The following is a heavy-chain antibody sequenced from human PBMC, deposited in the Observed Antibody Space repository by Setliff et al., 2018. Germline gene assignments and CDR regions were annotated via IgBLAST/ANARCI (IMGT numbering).Heavy chain of an antibody. J-gene: IGHJ4*02. CDR2: INWNSVNT. D-gene: IGHD1-1*01. CDR1: GFTFTNYW. CDR3: ARDHDTYYFDY. Sequence: GSLRLSCEASGFTFTNYWINWVRQAPGKGLEYVSTINWNSVNTAYAVSVEGRFTISRGNAKNSLYLQMNSLRAEDTAVYYCARDHDTYYFDYWGQGTLVTVSS. V-gene: IGHV3-20*04.